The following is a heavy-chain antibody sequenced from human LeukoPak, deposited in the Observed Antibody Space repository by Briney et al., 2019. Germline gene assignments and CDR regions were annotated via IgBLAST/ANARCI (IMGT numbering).Heavy chain of an antibody. V-gene: IGHV4-34*01. CDR2: INHSGST. Sequence: SETLSLTCAVYGGSFSGYYWSWIRQPPGKGLEWIGEINHSGSTNYNPSLKSRVTISVDTSKNQFSLKLSSVTAADTAVYYCAREAGTRRYYYYYMDVWGKGTTVTVSS. J-gene: IGHJ6*03. CDR1: GGSFSGYY. CDR3: AREAGTRRYYYYYMDV. D-gene: IGHD6-19*01.